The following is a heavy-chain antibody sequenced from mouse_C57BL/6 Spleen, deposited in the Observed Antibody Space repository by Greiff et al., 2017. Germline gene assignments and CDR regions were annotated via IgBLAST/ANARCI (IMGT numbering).Heavy chain of an antibody. J-gene: IGHJ2*01. CDR3: AREGNATVVAMDFDN. Sequence: VQLQQSGAELAKPGASVKLSCKASGYTFTSYWMHWVKQRPGQGLEWIGYINPRSGYTKYNQKFKDKATLTADNSSSTAYMQLSSLTYEDSAVYYYAREGNATVVAMDFDNRGQGTTLAVSS. CDR2: INPRSGYT. V-gene: IGHV1-7*01. D-gene: IGHD1-1*01. CDR1: GYTFTSYW.